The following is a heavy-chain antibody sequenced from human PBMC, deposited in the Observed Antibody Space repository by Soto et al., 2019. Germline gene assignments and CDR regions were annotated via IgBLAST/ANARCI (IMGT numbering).Heavy chain of an antibody. D-gene: IGHD1-26*01. Sequence: PSETLSLTCTVSGGSISSYYWSWIRQPPGKGLEWIGYIYYSGSTNYNPSLKSRVTISVDTSKNQFSLKLSSVTAADTAVYYCARGPIVGARGGFGFDSWGQGTLVTVSS. CDR1: GGSISSYY. CDR2: IYYSGST. V-gene: IGHV4-59*01. CDR3: ARGPIVGARGGFGFDS. J-gene: IGHJ5*01.